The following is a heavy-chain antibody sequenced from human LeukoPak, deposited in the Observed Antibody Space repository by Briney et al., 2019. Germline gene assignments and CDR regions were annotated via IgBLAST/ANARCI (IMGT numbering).Heavy chain of an antibody. CDR2: IIPILGAV. Sequence: SVKVSCKTSGGTFSTYGLSWVRQAPGQGLEWVGGIIPILGAVDYAHKFQGRVTISTDESTSTLYMELSNLKSEDTAVYYCASSQNIAGIPATMGDHFYYMDVWDKGTTVIVSS. V-gene: IGHV1-69*05. CDR3: ASSQNIAGIPATMGDHFYYMDV. J-gene: IGHJ6*03. D-gene: IGHD2-2*01. CDR1: GGTFSTYG.